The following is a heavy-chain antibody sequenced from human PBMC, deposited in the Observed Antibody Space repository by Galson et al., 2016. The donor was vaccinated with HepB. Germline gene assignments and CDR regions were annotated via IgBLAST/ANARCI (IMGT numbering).Heavy chain of an antibody. CDR3: VKGASMGWLQLQASYFDY. D-gene: IGHD5-24*01. V-gene: IGHV3-23*01. CDR2: ISGSGGST. J-gene: IGHJ4*02. CDR1: GFTFSSYA. Sequence: SLRLSCAASGFTFSSYAMSWVRQAPGEGLEWVSIISGSGGSTYYADSVKGRFTISRDNSKNTLYLKMNSLRAEDTAVYYCVKGASMGWLQLQASYFDYWGQGTLVTVSS.